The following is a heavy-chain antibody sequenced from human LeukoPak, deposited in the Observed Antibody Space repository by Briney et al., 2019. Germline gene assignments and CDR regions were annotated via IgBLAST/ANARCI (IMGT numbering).Heavy chain of an antibody. Sequence: SQTLSLTCTVSGGSIRSGGYYWSWIRQHPGKGLEWIGYIYYSGSTYYNPSLKSRVTTSVDTSKNQFSLKLSSVTAADTAVYYCARSLLWFGELSPVDYWGQGTLVTVSS. J-gene: IGHJ4*02. CDR2: IYYSGST. CDR3: ARSLLWFGELSPVDY. CDR1: GGSIRSGGYY. D-gene: IGHD3-10*01. V-gene: IGHV4-31*03.